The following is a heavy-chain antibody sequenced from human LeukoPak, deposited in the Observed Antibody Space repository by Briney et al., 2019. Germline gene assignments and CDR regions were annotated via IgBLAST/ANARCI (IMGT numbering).Heavy chain of an antibody. Sequence: PSETLSLTCTVSGGSINGYYWSWIRQPAGKGLVWIGRIYNSESINYNPSLKSRVTMSIDTSKNQFSLKLNSVTAADTAVYYCARGYDTGAFDIWGQGTMVTVSS. CDR3: ARGYDTGAFDI. J-gene: IGHJ3*02. CDR2: IYNSESI. D-gene: IGHD3-3*01. CDR1: GGSINGYY. V-gene: IGHV4-4*07.